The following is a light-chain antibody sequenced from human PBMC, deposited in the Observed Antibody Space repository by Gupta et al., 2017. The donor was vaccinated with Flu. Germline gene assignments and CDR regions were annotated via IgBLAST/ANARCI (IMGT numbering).Light chain of an antibody. CDR2: GAS. J-gene: IGKJ2*01. CDR1: QTVSSSY. Sequence: ETVLTQSPGTLSLSPGERATLSCRASQTVSSSYLAWYQQKPGQTPRLLIYGASSGAAGIPDRFSGSGSGTDFTLTISRLEPEDFAVYYCQQYSSSPYTFGQGTKLEIK. CDR3: QQYSSSPYT. V-gene: IGKV3-20*01.